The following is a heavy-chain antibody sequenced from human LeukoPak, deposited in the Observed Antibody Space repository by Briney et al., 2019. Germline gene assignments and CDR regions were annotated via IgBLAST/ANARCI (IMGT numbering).Heavy chain of an antibody. CDR3: AKTSVYYYGSGSYLKRRYNWFDP. CDR1: GFTLSRYS. D-gene: IGHD3-10*01. J-gene: IGHJ5*02. CDR2: ISGSSSYI. Sequence: GGSLRLSCAASGFTLSRYSMNWVRQAPGKGLEWVSSISGSSSYIYYADSVKGRFTISRDNTKNSLYLQMNSLRAEDTAVYYCAKTSVYYYGSGSYLKRRYNWFDPWGQGTLVTVSS. V-gene: IGHV3-21*06.